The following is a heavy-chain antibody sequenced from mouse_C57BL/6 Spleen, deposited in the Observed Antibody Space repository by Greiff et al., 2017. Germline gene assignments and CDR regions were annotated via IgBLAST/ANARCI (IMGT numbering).Heavy chain of an antibody. J-gene: IGHJ2*01. Sequence: DVQLQESGPGLVKPSQSLSLTCSVTGYSITSGYYWNWIRQFPGNKLEWMGYISYDGSNNYNPSLKNRISITRDTSKNQFFLKLNSVTTEDTATYYCARVLQYFDYWGQGTTLTVSS. D-gene: IGHD2-10*01. CDR1: GYSITSGYY. CDR2: ISYDGSN. CDR3: ARVLQYFDY. V-gene: IGHV3-6*01.